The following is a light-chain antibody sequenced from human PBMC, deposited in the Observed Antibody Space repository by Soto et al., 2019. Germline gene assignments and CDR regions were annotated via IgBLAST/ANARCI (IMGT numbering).Light chain of an antibody. CDR2: DAS. Sequence: DIQMTQCPSSLSASVGDRVTITCQASQNINNYLNWYQQKPGRAPKLLIYDASNLEAGVPSRLRGSGSGTDFTFTISRLQPEYIATYYCQQYENLPTFGQGTRLEI. V-gene: IGKV1-33*01. CDR3: QQYENLPT. CDR1: QNINNY. J-gene: IGKJ5*01.